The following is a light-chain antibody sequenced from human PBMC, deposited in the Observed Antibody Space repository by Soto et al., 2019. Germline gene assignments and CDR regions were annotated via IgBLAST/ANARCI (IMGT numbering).Light chain of an antibody. CDR2: GNS. CDR3: QSYDSSLRVRV. J-gene: IGLJ2*01. Sequence: QSVLTQPPSVSGAPGQRVTISCTGSSSNIGAGYDVHWYQQLPGTAPKLLIYGNSNRPSGVPDRFSGSKSGTSASLAITGLQAEDVADYYCQSYDSSLRVRVFGGGTKLTVL. CDR1: SSNIGAGYD. V-gene: IGLV1-40*01.